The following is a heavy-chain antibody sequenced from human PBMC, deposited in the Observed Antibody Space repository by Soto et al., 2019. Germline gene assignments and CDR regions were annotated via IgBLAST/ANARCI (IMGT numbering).Heavy chain of an antibody. V-gene: IGHV1-69*13. D-gene: IGHD3-22*01. Sequence: SVKVSCKAPGGTFSSYAISWVRQAPGQGLEWMGGIIPIFGTANYAQKFQGRVTITADESTSTAYMELSSLRSEDTAVYYCAAERAVVTHDAFDIWGQGTLVTVSS. CDR2: IIPIFGTA. CDR3: AAERAVVTHDAFDI. CDR1: GGTFSSYA. J-gene: IGHJ3*02.